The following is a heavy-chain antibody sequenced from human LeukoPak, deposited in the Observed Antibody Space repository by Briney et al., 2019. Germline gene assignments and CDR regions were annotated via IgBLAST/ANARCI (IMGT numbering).Heavy chain of an antibody. CDR1: GYTFTTHD. CDR3: ARLIRFLEWPNAFDI. J-gene: IGHJ3*02. D-gene: IGHD3-3*01. V-gene: IGHV1-8*01. CDR2: MSPNSGDT. Sequence: ASVKVSCKASGYTFTTHDINWVRQATGQGLEWLGWMSPNSGDTGYAQKFQGRVTMTSDSSISTAYMELSSLRSEDTAVYYCARLIRFLEWPNAFDIWGQGTMVTVSS.